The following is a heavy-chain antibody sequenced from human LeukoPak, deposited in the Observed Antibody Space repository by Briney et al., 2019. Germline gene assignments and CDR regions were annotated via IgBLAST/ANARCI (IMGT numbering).Heavy chain of an antibody. V-gene: IGHV4-38-2*02. J-gene: IGHJ5*02. CDR2: IYYSGST. D-gene: IGHD6-13*01. CDR1: GYSISSGYY. CDR3: ARKRSSSWYNWFDP. Sequence: PSETLSLTCTVSGYSISSGYYWGWIRQPPGKGLEWIGYIYYSGSTYYNPSLKSRVTISVDTSKNQFSLKLSSVTAADTAVYYCARKRSSSWYNWFDPWGQGTLVTVSS.